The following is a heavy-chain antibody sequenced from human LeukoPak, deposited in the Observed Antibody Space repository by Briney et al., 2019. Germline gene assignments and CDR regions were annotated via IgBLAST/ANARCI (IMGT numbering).Heavy chain of an antibody. CDR1: GNTFSSYY. D-gene: IGHD6-13*01. CDR2: INPSNGLT. Sequence: GASVKVSCKASGNTFSSYYMHWVRQAPGHGLEWMGIINPSNGLTSYAQKFEGRVTVTRDTSTSTVYMELSSLRSEDTAVYYCAREGPGTGKYLDYWGQGTLVTVSS. CDR3: AREGPGTGKYLDY. V-gene: IGHV1-46*01. J-gene: IGHJ4*02.